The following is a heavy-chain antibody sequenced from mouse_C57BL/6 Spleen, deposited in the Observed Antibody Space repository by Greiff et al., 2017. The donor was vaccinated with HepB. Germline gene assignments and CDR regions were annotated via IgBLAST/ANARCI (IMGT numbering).Heavy chain of an antibody. D-gene: IGHD4-1*01. J-gene: IGHJ1*03. V-gene: IGHV1-62-2*01. Sequence: QVQLQQSGAELVKPGASVKLSCKASGYTFTEYTIHWVKQRSGQGLEWIGWFYPGSGSIKYNEKFKDKATLTADKSSSTVYMELSRLTSEDSAVYFCARHGGANWGEGNWYFDVWGTGTTVTVSS. CDR1: GYTFTEYT. CDR3: ARHGGANWGEGNWYFDV. CDR2: FYPGSGSI.